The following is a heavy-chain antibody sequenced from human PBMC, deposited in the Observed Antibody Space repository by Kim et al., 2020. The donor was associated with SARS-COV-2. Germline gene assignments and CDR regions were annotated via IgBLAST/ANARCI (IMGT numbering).Heavy chain of an antibody. D-gene: IGHD3-10*01. CDR2: IKSKTDGGTT. CDR1: GFTVSNAW. CDR3: TYTPPIHGPGGWFDP. V-gene: IGHV3-15*01. Sequence: GGSLRLSCAATGFTVSNAWMNWVRQAPGKGLECVGRIKSKTDGGTTDYAAPVKGRFIISRDDSENTLYLQMNSLKTEETAVYYCTYTPPIHGPGGWFDPWGQGTLVTVSS. J-gene: IGHJ5*02.